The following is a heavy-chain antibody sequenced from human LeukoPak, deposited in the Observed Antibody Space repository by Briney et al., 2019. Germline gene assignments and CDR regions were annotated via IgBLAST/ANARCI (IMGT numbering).Heavy chain of an antibody. J-gene: IGHJ4*02. CDR1: GGSISNYY. V-gene: IGHV4-59*01. D-gene: IGHD3-16*01. Sequence: PSETLSLTCTVSGGSISNYYWSWIRQPPGKGLEWIGSMYYSGNTNCNPSLKGRVTISADTSEKQFSLKLSSVTAADTAVYYCARATSYGYFDYWGQGTLVTVSA. CDR2: MYYSGNT. CDR3: ARATSYGYFDY.